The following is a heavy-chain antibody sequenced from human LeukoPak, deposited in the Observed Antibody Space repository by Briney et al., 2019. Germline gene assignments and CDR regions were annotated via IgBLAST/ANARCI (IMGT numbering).Heavy chain of an antibody. Sequence: PGESLKIPCQGAGYSITTYWISWVRQMPGKSLECMGTIYPGDSDTRYSPSFQGQLTISADKSINTAYLQWSSLKASDTAMYYCARLGTYWSNYYFEYWGRGTLVTVSS. J-gene: IGHJ4*02. V-gene: IGHV5-51*01. CDR2: IYPGDSDT. CDR3: ARLGTYWSNYYFEY. D-gene: IGHD3-10*01. CDR1: GYSITTYW.